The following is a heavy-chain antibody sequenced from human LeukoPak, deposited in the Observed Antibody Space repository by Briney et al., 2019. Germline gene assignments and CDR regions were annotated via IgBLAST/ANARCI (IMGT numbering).Heavy chain of an antibody. D-gene: IGHD3-16*01. CDR3: AREGGGYYYYYMDV. V-gene: IGHV3-21*01. Sequence: GGSLRLSCAASGFTFSSYSMNWVRQAPGKGLEWVSSISSSSSYIYYADSVKGRFTISRDNAKNSLYLQMNSLRAEDTAVYYCAREGGGYYYYYMDVWGKETTVTVSS. CDR1: GFTFSSYS. CDR2: ISSSSSYI. J-gene: IGHJ6*03.